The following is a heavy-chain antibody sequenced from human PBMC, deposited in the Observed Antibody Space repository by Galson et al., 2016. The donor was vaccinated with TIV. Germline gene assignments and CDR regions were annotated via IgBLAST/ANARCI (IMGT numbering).Heavy chain of an antibody. CDR2: IHWDGGN. Sequence: PALVKPTQTLTLTCTLAGFSLSTSGVRVSWIRQPPGKALEWLPRIHWDGGNFYSTSLKTSLTISKDTSKNQVVLTMTNMDPVDTALYYCARNPLILWGAFDIWGQGTMVTVSS. CDR3: ARNPLILWGAFDI. V-gene: IGHV2-70*04. D-gene: IGHD3-9*01. J-gene: IGHJ3*02. CDR1: GFSLSTSGVR.